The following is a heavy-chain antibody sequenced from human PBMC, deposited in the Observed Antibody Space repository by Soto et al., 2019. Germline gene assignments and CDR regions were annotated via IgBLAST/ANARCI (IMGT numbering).Heavy chain of an antibody. CDR2: INHSGST. J-gene: IGHJ5*02. D-gene: IGHD1-1*01. CDR1: GGSFSGYY. Sequence: QVHLQQWGAGLLKPSETLSLTCAVYGGSFSGYYWSWIRQPPGKGLEWIGEINHSGSTNYNPSLKSRVTISVDTSKKQFSPNPSSVAGADTAVYYCARQNGTTGGWFDPWGQGTLVTVSS. CDR3: ARQNGTTGGWFDP. V-gene: IGHV4-34*01.